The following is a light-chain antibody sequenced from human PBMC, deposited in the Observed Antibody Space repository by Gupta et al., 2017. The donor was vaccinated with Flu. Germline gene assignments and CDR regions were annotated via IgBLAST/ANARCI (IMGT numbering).Light chain of an antibody. CDR1: QVISSY. J-gene: IGKJ5*01. CDR3: QQLDNYPPIT. CDR2: AAS. Sequence: DIQLTQSPSFLSASVGDRVTITCRTSQVISSYLVWYQQKAGEAPKLLIYAASTLQSGVPSRFSGGGSGTEFTLTISSRQPEDFATYYCQQLDNYPPITFGQGTRLEIK. V-gene: IGKV1-9*01.